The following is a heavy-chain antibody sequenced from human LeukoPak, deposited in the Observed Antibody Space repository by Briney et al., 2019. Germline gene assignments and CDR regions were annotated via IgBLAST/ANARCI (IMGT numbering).Heavy chain of an antibody. V-gene: IGHV4-4*07. D-gene: IGHD6-13*01. J-gene: IGHJ4*02. Sequence: SETLSLTCTISGGSISSYYWSWIRQPAGKGLEWIGRLYTGGSTNYNPSLKSRVTMSVDTSKNQFSLKLSSVTAADTAVYYCARGAGYSSSWYPDWGQGTLVTVSS. CDR3: ARGAGYSSSWYPD. CDR1: GGSISSYY. CDR2: LYTGGST.